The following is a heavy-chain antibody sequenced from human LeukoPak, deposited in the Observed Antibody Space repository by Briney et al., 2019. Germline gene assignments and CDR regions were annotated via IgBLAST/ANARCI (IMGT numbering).Heavy chain of an antibody. D-gene: IGHD3-22*01. V-gene: IGHV3-30*01. CDR1: GFTFSSYA. J-gene: IGHJ4*02. CDR2: ISYDGSNK. Sequence: SGGSLRLSSAASGFTFSSYAMHWVRQAPGKGLEWVAVISYDGSNKYYADSVKGRFTISRDNSKNTLYLQMNSLRAEDTAVYYCARGAYYYDSSGYYRKIYYFDYWGQGTLVTVSS. CDR3: ARGAYYYDSSGYYRKIYYFDY.